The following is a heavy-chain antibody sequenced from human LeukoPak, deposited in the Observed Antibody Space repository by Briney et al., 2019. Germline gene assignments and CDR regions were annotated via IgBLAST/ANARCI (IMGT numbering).Heavy chain of an antibody. D-gene: IGHD3-22*01. Sequence: SETLSLTCTVSGGSTGSGDYYWSWIRRPPGKGLEWIGYIHYSGSTYYNPSLKSRVTISVDTSKNQFTLKLRSVTAADTAMYYCASHQRSYDRSGYYWDYWGQGTLVTVSS. CDR3: ASHQRSYDRSGYYWDY. V-gene: IGHV4-30-4*08. CDR2: IHYSGST. CDR1: GGSTGSGDYY. J-gene: IGHJ4*02.